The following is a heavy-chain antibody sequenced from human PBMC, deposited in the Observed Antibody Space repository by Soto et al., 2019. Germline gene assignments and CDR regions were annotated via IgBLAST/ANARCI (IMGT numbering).Heavy chain of an antibody. Sequence: EVQLLESGGGLVQPGGSLRLSCAASGFTFSNYAMSWVRQAPGKGLEWVSSISSSSSYIYYADSVKGRFTISRDNAKNSLYLQMNSLRAEDTAVYYCARDSMVRGVIDYWGQGTLVTVSS. CDR2: ISSSSSYI. CDR1: GFTFSNYA. V-gene: IGHV3-21*01. J-gene: IGHJ4*02. D-gene: IGHD3-10*01. CDR3: ARDSMVRGVIDY.